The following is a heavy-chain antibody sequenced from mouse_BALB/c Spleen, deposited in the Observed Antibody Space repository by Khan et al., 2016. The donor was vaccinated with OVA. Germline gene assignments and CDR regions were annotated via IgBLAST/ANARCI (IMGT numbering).Heavy chain of an antibody. CDR3: ANHGSSSAWFAY. CDR2: INPSTGYS. D-gene: IGHD1-1*01. CDR1: GYTFTSYW. V-gene: IGHV1-7*01. J-gene: IGHJ3*01. Sequence: QVQLQQSGAELAKPGASVKMSCKASGYTFTSYWMHWVKQRPGQGLEWIGYINPSTGYSEYNQKFKDKATLTADKSSSTAYMQLSSLTSDDSAFYYCANHGSSSAWFAYWGQGTLVTVSA.